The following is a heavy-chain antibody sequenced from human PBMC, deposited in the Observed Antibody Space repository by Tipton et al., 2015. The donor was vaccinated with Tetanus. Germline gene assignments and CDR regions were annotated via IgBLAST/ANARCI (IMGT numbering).Heavy chain of an antibody. J-gene: IGHJ4*02. CDR1: GFTFSNAW. CDR3: TADSSIGSN. V-gene: IGHV3-15*01. CDR2: IKRKTDGGTT. D-gene: IGHD1-26*01. Sequence: GSLRLSCAASGFTFSNAWMTWVRQAPGKGLEWVGRIKRKTDGGTTDYAAPVKGRFSISRDDSKNTLYLQMNSLKAEDSAVYYCTADSSIGSNWGQGTLVTVSS.